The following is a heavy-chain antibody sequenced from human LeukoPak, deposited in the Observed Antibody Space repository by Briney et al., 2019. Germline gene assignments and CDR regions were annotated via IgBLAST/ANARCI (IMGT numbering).Heavy chain of an antibody. J-gene: IGHJ6*02. Sequence: GGSLRLSCAASGFTFSSYGMHWVRQAPGKGLEWVAVISYDGSNKYYADSVKGRFTISRDNSKNTLYLQMNSLRAEDTAVYYCAKGGLRYFDWSLPNGGIDVWGQGTTVTVSS. CDR3: AKGGLRYFDWSLPNGGIDV. D-gene: IGHD3-9*01. CDR2: ISYDGSNK. CDR1: GFTFSSYG. V-gene: IGHV3-30*18.